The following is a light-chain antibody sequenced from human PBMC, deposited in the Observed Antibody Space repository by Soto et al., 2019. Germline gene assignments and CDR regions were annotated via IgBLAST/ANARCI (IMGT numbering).Light chain of an antibody. V-gene: IGKV3-20*01. Sequence: EVVLTQSPGTLSLSPGARATLSCRASQSVNDNHLAWYQQKGGQAPRLLIYGASTRATGVPERFSGSGFGTADSLIINRLEPEDFALYYGQLYGGSPPRCTFGPGTRV. CDR3: QLYGGSPPRCT. CDR2: GAS. CDR1: QSVNDNH. J-gene: IGKJ3*01.